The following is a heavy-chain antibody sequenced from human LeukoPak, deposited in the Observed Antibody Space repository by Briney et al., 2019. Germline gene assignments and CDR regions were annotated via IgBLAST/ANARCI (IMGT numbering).Heavy chain of an antibody. V-gene: IGHV3-7*03. J-gene: IGHJ4*02. CDR1: GFTVSSNY. D-gene: IGHD5-12*01. CDR2: IKQDGSEK. CDR3: ARILATVPFDY. Sequence: GGSLRLSCAASGFTVSSNYMSWVRQAPGKGLEWVANIKQDGSEKYYVDSVKGRFTISRDNAKNSLYLQMNSLRAEDTAVYYCARILATVPFDYWGQGTLVTVSS.